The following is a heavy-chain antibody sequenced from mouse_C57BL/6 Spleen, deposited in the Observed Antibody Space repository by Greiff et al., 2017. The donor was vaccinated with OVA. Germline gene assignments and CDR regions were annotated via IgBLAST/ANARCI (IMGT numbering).Heavy chain of an antibody. Sequence: QVQLQQSGAELVQPGASVTLSCKASGYTFTSYCITWVTQRPGQGLEWIGDIYPGSGSTNYNEKFKSKATLTVDTSASTAYMQLSSLTSEDSAVYYCARWTGDYAMDYWGQGTSVTVSS. CDR1: GYTFTSYC. CDR3: ARWTGDYAMDY. D-gene: IGHD4-1*01. V-gene: IGHV1-55*01. CDR2: IYPGSGST. J-gene: IGHJ4*01.